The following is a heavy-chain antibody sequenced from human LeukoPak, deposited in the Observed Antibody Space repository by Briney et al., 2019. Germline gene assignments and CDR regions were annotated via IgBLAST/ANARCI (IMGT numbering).Heavy chain of an antibody. CDR2: IYHSGST. CDR1: GYSISSGYY. V-gene: IGHV4-38-2*02. J-gene: IGHJ6*03. Sequence: SETLSLTCTVSGYSISSGYYWGWIRQPPGKGLEWIGSIYHSGSTNYNPSLKSRVTISVDTSKNQFSLKLSSVTAADTAVYYCARIDYSNYYDYYYYMDVWGKGTTVTVPS. D-gene: IGHD4-11*01. CDR3: ARIDYSNYYDYYYYMDV.